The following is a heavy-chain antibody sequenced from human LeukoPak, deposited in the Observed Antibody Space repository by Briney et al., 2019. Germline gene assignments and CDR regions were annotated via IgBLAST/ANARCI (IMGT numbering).Heavy chain of an antibody. Sequence: ASVKVSCKASGYTFTSYGISWVRQAPGQGLEWMGWIRTSNGNRNYAQNFQSIVTITTDTSTNTPYMELRRLRSEDTDVYYCERYSSGWNDAFDIWGQGTMVTVSS. CDR1: GYTFTSYG. CDR3: ERYSSGWNDAFDI. J-gene: IGHJ3*02. CDR2: IRTSNGNR. V-gene: IGHV1-18*01. D-gene: IGHD6-19*01.